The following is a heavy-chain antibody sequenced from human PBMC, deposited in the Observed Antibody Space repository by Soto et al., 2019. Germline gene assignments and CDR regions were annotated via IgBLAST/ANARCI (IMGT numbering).Heavy chain of an antibody. J-gene: IGHJ5*02. CDR3: ARDNGMAGSFDP. Sequence: GGSLRLSCAASGFAFSTYSMNWVRQAPGRGLEWVSYISFSSTTIFYADSVRGRFTISRDNAKNSLYLQMNTLRDEDTAVYYCARDNGMAGSFDPWGQGTLVTVSS. V-gene: IGHV3-48*02. D-gene: IGHD2-8*01. CDR1: GFAFSTYS. CDR2: ISFSSTTI.